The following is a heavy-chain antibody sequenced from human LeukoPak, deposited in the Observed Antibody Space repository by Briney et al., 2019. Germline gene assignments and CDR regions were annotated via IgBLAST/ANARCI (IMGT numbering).Heavy chain of an antibody. CDR3: AIMHGYYDGSGYWVR. Sequence: GGSLRLSCAASGFTFGSYGISWVRQAPGKGLEWVSFITPNADRTSYADSVEGRFTISRDNPRNTLYMQMNSLRDEDTAVYYCAIMHGYYDGSGYWVRWGQGTLVTVSS. CDR2: ITPNADRT. CDR1: GFTFGSYG. J-gene: IGHJ1*01. V-gene: IGHV3-23*01. D-gene: IGHD3-22*01.